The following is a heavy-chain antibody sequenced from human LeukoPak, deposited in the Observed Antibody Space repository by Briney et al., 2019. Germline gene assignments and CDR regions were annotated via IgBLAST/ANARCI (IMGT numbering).Heavy chain of an antibody. D-gene: IGHD6-19*01. CDR3: AYSSGWYGGYGY. J-gene: IGHJ4*02. CDR1: GFTFSSYA. CDR2: ISYDGSNK. Sequence: GGSLRLSCAASGFTFSSYAMHWVRQAPGKGLEWVAVISYDGSNKYYADSVKGRFTISRDNSKNTLYLQMNSLRAEDTAVYYCAYSSGWYGGYGYWGQGTLVTVSS. V-gene: IGHV3-30*04.